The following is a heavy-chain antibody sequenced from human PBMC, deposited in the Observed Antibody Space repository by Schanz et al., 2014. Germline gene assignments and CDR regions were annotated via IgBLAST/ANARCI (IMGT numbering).Heavy chain of an antibody. CDR1: GFTFSNFA. CDR3: ARDRGYDFSFDP. J-gene: IGHJ5*02. Sequence: QVQLVESGGGVVQPGRSLRLSCAASGFTFSNFAIHWVRQAPGKGLEWVAVISYDGSHKDYADSVKGRFTISRDNSKNTLYLQMNSLRAEDTAVYYCARDRGYDFSFDPWGQGTLVTVSS. D-gene: IGHD3-3*01. V-gene: IGHV3-30*04. CDR2: ISYDGSHK.